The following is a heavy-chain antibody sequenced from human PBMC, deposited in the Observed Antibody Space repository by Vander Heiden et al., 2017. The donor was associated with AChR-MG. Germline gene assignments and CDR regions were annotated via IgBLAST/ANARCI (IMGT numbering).Heavy chain of an antibody. CDR2: ISWNSGSI. Sequence: EVQLVESGGGLVQPGRSLRPSCAASGFTFDDYAMHWVRQAPGKGLEWVSGISWNSGSIGYADSVKGRFTISRDNAKNSLYLQMNSLRAEDTALYYCAKNRIINWNSPDFDYWGQGTLVTVSS. CDR1: GFTFDDYA. D-gene: IGHD1-7*01. J-gene: IGHJ4*02. V-gene: IGHV3-9*01. CDR3: AKNRIINWNSPDFDY.